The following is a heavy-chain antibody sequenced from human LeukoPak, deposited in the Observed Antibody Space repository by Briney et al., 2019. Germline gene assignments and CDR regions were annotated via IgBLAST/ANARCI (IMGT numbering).Heavy chain of an antibody. J-gene: IGHJ4*02. V-gene: IGHV3-7*01. CDR3: ATDIFFYSTRTVDY. D-gene: IGHD6-13*01. CDR1: GFTFNSYW. Sequence: GGSLRLSCAASGFTFNSYWMSWVRQAPGKGLEWVANIKQDGSEKYYVDSVKGRFTISRGNAKNSLYLQMNSLRAEDTAVYYCATDIFFYSTRTVDYWGQGTLVTVSS. CDR2: IKQDGSEK.